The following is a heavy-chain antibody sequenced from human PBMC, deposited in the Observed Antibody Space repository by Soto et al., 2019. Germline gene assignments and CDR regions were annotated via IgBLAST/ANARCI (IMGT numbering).Heavy chain of an antibody. CDR3: ARGEVDARCRH. CDR1: GGSISSSSHY. CDR2: INFSGST. V-gene: IGHV4-39*01. D-gene: IGHD2-2*01. J-gene: IGHJ1*01. Sequence: SETLSLTCSVSGGSISSSSHYWGWIRQPPGKGLEWVGSINFSGSTCHNPSLKGRVTISVDTSKNQLSLRLNSVTAADTAVYYCARGEVDARCRHWGQGTLVTVSS.